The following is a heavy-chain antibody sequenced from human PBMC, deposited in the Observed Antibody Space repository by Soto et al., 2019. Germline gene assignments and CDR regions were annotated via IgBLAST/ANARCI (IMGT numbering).Heavy chain of an antibody. CDR3: AKATATGGGAFDI. CDR1: GFTFSSYA. J-gene: IGHJ3*02. CDR2: ISGSGGST. V-gene: IGHV3-23*01. Sequence: EVQLLESGGGLVQPGGSLRLSCAASGFTFSSYAMSWVRQAPGKGLEWVSAISGSGGSTYYADSVKGRFTISRDRSKNTVYLQMNSLTAGDTAMYYCAKATATGGGAFDICGQGTMVTVSS. D-gene: IGHD2-8*02.